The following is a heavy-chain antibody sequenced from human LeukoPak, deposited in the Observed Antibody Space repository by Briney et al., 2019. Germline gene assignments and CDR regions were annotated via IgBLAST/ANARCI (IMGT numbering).Heavy chain of an antibody. J-gene: IGHJ3*01. CDR2: IYYSGST. D-gene: IGHD3-22*01. Sequence: SETLSLTCTVSGGSISSGGYHWSWIRQHPGKGLEWIGYIYYSGSTYYNPSLKSRVTISVDTSKNQSSLKLSSVTAADTAVYYCATSSGYILTVWGQGTMVTVSS. V-gene: IGHV4-31*03. CDR1: GGSISSGGYH. CDR3: ATSSGYILTV.